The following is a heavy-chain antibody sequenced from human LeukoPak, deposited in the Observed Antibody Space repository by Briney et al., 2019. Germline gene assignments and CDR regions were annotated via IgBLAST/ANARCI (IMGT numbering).Heavy chain of an antibody. CDR3: ARGEGYCSGGSCGRPAFDI. V-gene: IGHV1-2*02. J-gene: IGHJ3*02. D-gene: IGHD2-15*01. Sequence: ASVKVSCKTSGYTFTGYYIHWVRQAPGQGLEWMGWINPNSGDTNYAQKFQGRVGMTGDTSISTAYMELSRLRSDDTAVYYCARGEGYCSGGSCGRPAFDIWGQGTMVTVSS. CDR1: GYTFTGYY. CDR2: INPNSGDT.